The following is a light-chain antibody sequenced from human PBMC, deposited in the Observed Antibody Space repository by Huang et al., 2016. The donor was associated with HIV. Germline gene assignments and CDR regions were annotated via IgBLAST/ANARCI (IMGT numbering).Light chain of an antibody. V-gene: IGKV3-11*01. Sequence: ETVLTQSPATLSLSPGERATLSCRASQSVNSYLAWYQQKPGQTPRLLIYDASNRATGIPARFSGSGSGTDLTLTISSLEPEDFAVYYCQQRKYWPPITFGQGTRLEIK. J-gene: IGKJ5*01. CDR1: QSVNSY. CDR2: DAS. CDR3: QQRKYWPPIT.